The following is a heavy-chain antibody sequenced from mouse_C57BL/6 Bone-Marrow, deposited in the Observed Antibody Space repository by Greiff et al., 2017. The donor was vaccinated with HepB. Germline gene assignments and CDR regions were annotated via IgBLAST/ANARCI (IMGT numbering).Heavy chain of an antibody. D-gene: IGHD1-1*01. CDR3: ALILRVPFDF. CDR1: GYTFTSYW. CDR2: IHPNSGST. V-gene: IGHV1-64*01. J-gene: IGHJ2*01. Sequence: QVQLQQPGAELVKPGASVKLSCKASGYTFTSYWMHWVKQRPGQGLEWIGMIHPNSGSTNYNEKFKSKATLTVDKSSSTAYMQLSSLTSEDSAVYYCALILRVPFDFGGQGTTLTVSS.